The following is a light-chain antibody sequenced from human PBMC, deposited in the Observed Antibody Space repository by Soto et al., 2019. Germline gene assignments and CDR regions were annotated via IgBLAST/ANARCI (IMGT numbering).Light chain of an antibody. J-gene: IGKJ4*01. CDR1: QGIRNY. Sequence: DIQMTQSPSSLAASVGDRVTITCRASQGIRNYLAWYQQKPGKPPKALIYAASTLQSGVPSRFSGSGSGREFTLTISGPQPEDVATFYCQKRYTAPITFGGGTKVEIK. CDR2: AAS. V-gene: IGKV1-27*01. CDR3: QKRYTAPIT.